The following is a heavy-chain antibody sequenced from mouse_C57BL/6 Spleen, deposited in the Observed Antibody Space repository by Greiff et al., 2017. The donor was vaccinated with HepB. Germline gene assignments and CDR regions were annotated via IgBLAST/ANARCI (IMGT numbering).Heavy chain of an antibody. CDR1: GYTFTSYW. CDR3: AGEGSGSYFDY. CDR2: IDPSDSET. V-gene: IGHV1-52*01. Sequence: QVQLQQPGAELVRPGSSVKLSCKASGYTFTSYWMHWVKQRPIQGLEWIGNIDPSDSETHYNQKFKDKATLTVDKSSSTAYMQLSSLTSEDSAVYYCAGEGSGSYFDYWGQGTTLTVSS. J-gene: IGHJ2*01. D-gene: IGHD3-2*02.